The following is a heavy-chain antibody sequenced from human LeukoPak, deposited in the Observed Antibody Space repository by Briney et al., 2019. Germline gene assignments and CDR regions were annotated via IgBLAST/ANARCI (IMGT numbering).Heavy chain of an antibody. CDR3: ARGTTVTRYFDL. V-gene: IGHV4-34*01. CDR1: GGSFSGYY. D-gene: IGHD4-17*01. CDR2: INHSGST. J-gene: IGHJ2*01. Sequence: PSETLSLTCAVYGGSFSGYYWSWIRQPPGKGLEWIGEINHSGSTNYNPSLKSRVTISVDTSKNQFSLELSSVTAADTAVYYCARGTTVTRYFDLWGRGTLVTVSS.